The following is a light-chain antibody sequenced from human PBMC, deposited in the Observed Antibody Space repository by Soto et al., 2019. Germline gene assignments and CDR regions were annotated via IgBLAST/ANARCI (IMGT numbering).Light chain of an antibody. CDR2: DAS. J-gene: IGKJ5*01. Sequence: EIVLTQSPGTRSLSPGGGATLSCRASQSVSSYLAWYQQKPGQAPRLLIYDASNRATGIPARFSGSGSGTDFTLTISSLEPEDFAVYYCQQRSNWRSITFGQGTRLEIK. CDR1: QSVSSY. V-gene: IGKV3-11*01. CDR3: QQRSNWRSIT.